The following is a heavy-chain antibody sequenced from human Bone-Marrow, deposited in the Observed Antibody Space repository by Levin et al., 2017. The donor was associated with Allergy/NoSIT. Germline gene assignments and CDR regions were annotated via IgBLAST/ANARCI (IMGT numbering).Heavy chain of an antibody. CDR1: ASSFSDYA. D-gene: IGHD1-26*01. J-gene: IGHJ5*02. CDR2: ISYDGKIK. V-gene: IGHV3-30*04. Sequence: GGSLRLSCEVTASSFSDYAMHWVRQAPGKGLEWVAVISYDGKIKYNTGIVKGRFTISTDSSKNTLYLQLNRLNSEDSAVYYCARGGHEYSGQWGADSFDPWGQGTLVTVSS. CDR3: ARGGHEYSGQWGADSFDP.